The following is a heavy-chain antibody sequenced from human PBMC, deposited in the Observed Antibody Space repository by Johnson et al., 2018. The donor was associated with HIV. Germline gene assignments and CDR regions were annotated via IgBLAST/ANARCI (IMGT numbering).Heavy chain of an antibody. D-gene: IGHD3-10*01. CDR3: ARGRITMVQGVIFGAFDI. Sequence: VQLVESGGGLVQPGGSLRLSCVASGFTFSAYWMSWVRQAPGKGLEWVANIRIDGGETYYVDSVKGRFTISRDNSKNTLYLQMNSLRAEDTAVYYCARGRITMVQGVIFGAFDIWGQGTMVTVSS. CDR1: GFTFSAYW. CDR2: IRIDGGET. J-gene: IGHJ3*02. V-gene: IGHV3-7*04.